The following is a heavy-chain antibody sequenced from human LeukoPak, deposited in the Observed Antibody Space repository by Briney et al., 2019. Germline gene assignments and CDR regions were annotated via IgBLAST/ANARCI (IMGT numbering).Heavy chain of an antibody. V-gene: IGHV3-23*01. CDR1: GFTFSSYA. CDR2: ISGSDGST. CDR3: ARAGNTRFDY. J-gene: IGHJ4*02. Sequence: GGSQRLSCAASGFTFSSYAMSWVRQAPGKGLEWVSDISGSDGSTYYADSVKGRFTISRDNSKNTLYLQLDSLRAEDTAVYYCARAGNTRFDYWGQGPLVTVSS. D-gene: IGHD2/OR15-2a*01.